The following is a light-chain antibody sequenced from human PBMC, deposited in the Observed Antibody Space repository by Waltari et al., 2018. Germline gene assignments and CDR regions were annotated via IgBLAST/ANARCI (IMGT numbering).Light chain of an antibody. Sequence: EIVLTQSPGTLSLSPGERATLPCRASQSVGRTLVWYQQKPGQAPRLLIYAASNRATGIPDRFSGSGSGTDFSLTISRLEPEDFAVYYCQHYVRLPATFGQGTKVAIK. CDR3: QHYVRLPAT. CDR1: QSVGRT. CDR2: AAS. V-gene: IGKV3-20*01. J-gene: IGKJ1*01.